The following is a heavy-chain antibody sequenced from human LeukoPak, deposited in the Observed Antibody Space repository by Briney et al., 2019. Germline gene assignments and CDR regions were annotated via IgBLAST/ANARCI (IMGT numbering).Heavy chain of an antibody. D-gene: IGHD4-23*01. CDR2: VSASGGST. Sequence: GPLRLSFPASGFPFSIYAMNWVRQAPGKGLEWISTVSASGGSTYYTDSIKGRFTISRDNSKNTLYLQMNSLRADDTAVYYCAKLTVVDYWGQGTLVTVSS. V-gene: IGHV3-23*01. CDR1: GFPFSIYA. CDR3: AKLTVVDY. J-gene: IGHJ4*02.